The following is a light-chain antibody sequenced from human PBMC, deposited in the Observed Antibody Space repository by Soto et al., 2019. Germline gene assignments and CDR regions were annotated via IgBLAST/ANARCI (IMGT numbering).Light chain of an antibody. CDR1: QSVSSD. CDR3: QQYGSSPRT. CDR2: GAS. V-gene: IGKV3-20*01. J-gene: IGKJ1*01. Sequence: DIVMTQSPATLSVSPGERATPSCRASQSVSSDLAWYQQKPGQAPRLLIYGASSRATGIPDRFSGSGSGTDFTLTISRLEPEDFAVYCCQQYGSSPRTFGQGTKVDI.